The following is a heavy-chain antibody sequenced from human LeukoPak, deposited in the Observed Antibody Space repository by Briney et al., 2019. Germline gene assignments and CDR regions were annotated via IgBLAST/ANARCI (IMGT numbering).Heavy chain of an antibody. CDR1: GGSISSSSYY. Sequence: SETLSLTCTVSGGSISSSSYYWGWIRQPPGKGLEWIGSIYYSGSTYYNPSLKSRVTISVDTSKNQFSLKLSSVTAADTAVYYCARRSTTPFDYWGQGTLVTDSS. V-gene: IGHV4-39*01. CDR2: IYYSGST. J-gene: IGHJ4*02. D-gene: IGHD1-1*01. CDR3: ARRSTTPFDY.